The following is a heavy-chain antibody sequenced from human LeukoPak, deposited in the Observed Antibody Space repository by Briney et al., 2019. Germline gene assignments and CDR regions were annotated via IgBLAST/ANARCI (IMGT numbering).Heavy chain of an antibody. Sequence: GGSLRLSCAATGFAFSSYEMNWVRQAPGKGLEWVGRIKSKTDGGTTDYAAPVKGRFTISRDDSKNTLYLQMNSLKTEDTAVYYCTTDPHYDILRGTGFDYWGQGTLVTVSS. CDR1: GFAFSSYE. J-gene: IGHJ4*02. D-gene: IGHD3-9*01. V-gene: IGHV3-15*01. CDR3: TTDPHYDILRGTGFDY. CDR2: IKSKTDGGTT.